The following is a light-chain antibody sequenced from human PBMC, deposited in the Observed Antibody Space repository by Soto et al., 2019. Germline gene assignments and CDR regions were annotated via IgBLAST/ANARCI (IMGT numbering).Light chain of an antibody. CDR1: QSVGNN. CDR2: DAS. J-gene: IGKJ4*01. Sequence: VMTQSPATLSVSPGERASLSCGASQSVGNNLAWYQQRPGQAPRLLMFDASKRATGIPARFSGSGSGTDFTLTISSLEPEDFAVYYCQQRSDWPPLTFGGGTRVEIK. CDR3: QQRSDWPPLT. V-gene: IGKV3-11*01.